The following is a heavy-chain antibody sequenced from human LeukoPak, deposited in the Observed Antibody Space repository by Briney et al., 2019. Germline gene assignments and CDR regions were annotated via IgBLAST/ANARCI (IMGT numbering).Heavy chain of an antibody. D-gene: IGHD3-10*01. CDR2: ISYDGSNK. J-gene: IGHJ4*02. V-gene: IGHV3-30-3*01. Sequence: QSGGSLRLSCAASGFTFSNYAMHWVRQAPGKGLEWVAVISYDGSNKYYADSVKGRFTISRDNSKNTLYLQMNSLRAEDTAVYFCARLPVRGVIISHHFDYWGQGTLVTVSS. CDR1: GFTFSNYA. CDR3: ARLPVRGVIISHHFDY.